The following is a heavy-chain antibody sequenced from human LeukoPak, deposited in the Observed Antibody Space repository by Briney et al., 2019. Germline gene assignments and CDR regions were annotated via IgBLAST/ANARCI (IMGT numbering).Heavy chain of an antibody. J-gene: IGHJ4*02. CDR2: INPNSGDT. D-gene: IGHD6-19*01. CDR3: ARRGVAVAGTRFPFDY. CDR1: GYIFTGYY. Sequence: GASVKVSCKASGYIFTGYYMHWVRQAPGQGLEWMGWINPNSGDTNYAQKFQGRVTMARDTSISTAYMELSRLRSDDTAVYYCARRGVAVAGTRFPFDYWGQGTLVTVSS. V-gene: IGHV1-2*02.